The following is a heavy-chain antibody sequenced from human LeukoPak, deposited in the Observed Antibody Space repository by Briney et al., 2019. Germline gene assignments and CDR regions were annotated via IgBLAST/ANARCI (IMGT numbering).Heavy chain of an antibody. CDR1: GGSISNGGYY. Sequence: KTSETLSLTCTVSGGSISNGGYYWSWIRQHPGKGLEWIGYIYYSGSTYYNPSLKSRVTISVDTSKNQFSLKLSSVTAADTAVYYCASGGEARFDPWGQGTLVTVSS. CDR3: ASGGEARFDP. V-gene: IGHV4-31*03. CDR2: IYYSGST. J-gene: IGHJ5*02. D-gene: IGHD3-10*01.